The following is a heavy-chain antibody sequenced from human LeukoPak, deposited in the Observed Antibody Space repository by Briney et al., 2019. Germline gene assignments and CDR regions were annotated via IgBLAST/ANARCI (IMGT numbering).Heavy chain of an antibody. CDR1: GFTFSNYW. J-gene: IGHJ4*02. CDR2: IKQDGSEI. D-gene: IGHD7-27*01. V-gene: IGHV3-7*03. Sequence: HPGGSLRLSCAASGFTFSNYWMSWVRQAPGKELEWVANIKQDGSEIYYVDSAKGRFTISRDNAKNSLYLQMNSLRAEDTAVYYCVRDKLTGASRLDYWGQGTLLTVSS. CDR3: VRDKLTGASRLDY.